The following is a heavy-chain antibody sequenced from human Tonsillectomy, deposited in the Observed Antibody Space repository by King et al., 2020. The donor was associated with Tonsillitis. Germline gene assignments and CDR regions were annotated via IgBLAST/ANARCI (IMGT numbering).Heavy chain of an antibody. Sequence: VQLVESGGGLVQPGGSLRLSCAVSGFNLSDYDMHCVRQTTGKGLDWVSAIGTTGDTYYPDSVKGRFTISRQNAKNSLYLQMDYLRSGDTAVYYCARSKHWNLDSWGQGTLVTVSS. CDR2: IGTTGDT. J-gene: IGHJ4*02. V-gene: IGHV3-13*01. CDR3: ARSKHWNLDS. CDR1: GFNLSDYD. D-gene: IGHD1-1*01.